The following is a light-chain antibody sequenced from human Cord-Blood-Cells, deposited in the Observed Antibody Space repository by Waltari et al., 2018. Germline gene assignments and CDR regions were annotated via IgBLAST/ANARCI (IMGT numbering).Light chain of an antibody. CDR1: TSYVGSYNL. CDR3: CSYAGSSTLV. CDR2: EVS. J-gene: IGLJ2*01. V-gene: IGLV2-23*02. Sequence: QSALTQPASVSGSPGQSITIHCTGTTSYVGSYNLFSCYKQYPGKAPKLMIYEVSKRPSGVSNRFSGSKSGNTASLTISGLQAEDEADYYCCSYAGSSTLVFGGGTKLTVL.